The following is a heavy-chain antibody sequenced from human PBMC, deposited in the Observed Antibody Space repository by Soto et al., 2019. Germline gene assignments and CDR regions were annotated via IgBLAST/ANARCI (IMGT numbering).Heavy chain of an antibody. Sequence: QVQLVESGGGVVQPGKSLRLSCAASGFTFSRYGMHWVRQAPGKGLQWVAVISYDGGNKYYAESLKGRFTISRDNSKHTLYLQMNSLRAEDTAVYYCAKDGNYDYVWGRNAFDIWGQGTMVTVSS. V-gene: IGHV3-30*18. CDR1: GFTFSRYG. J-gene: IGHJ3*02. D-gene: IGHD3-16*01. CDR3: AKDGNYDYVWGRNAFDI. CDR2: ISYDGGNK.